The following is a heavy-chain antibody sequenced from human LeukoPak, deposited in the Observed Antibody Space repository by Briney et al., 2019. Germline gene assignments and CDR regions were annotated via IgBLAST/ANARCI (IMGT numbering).Heavy chain of an antibody. Sequence: PGRSLRLSCAASGFTFSSYGMHWVRQAPGKGLEWVAVISYDGSNKYYADSVKGRFTISRDNSKNTLYLQMNSLRAEDTAVYYCAKEEPETTGLDYWGQGTLVTVSS. V-gene: IGHV3-30*18. CDR3: AKEEPETTGLDY. CDR2: ISYDGSNK. D-gene: IGHD1-7*01. J-gene: IGHJ4*02. CDR1: GFTFSSYG.